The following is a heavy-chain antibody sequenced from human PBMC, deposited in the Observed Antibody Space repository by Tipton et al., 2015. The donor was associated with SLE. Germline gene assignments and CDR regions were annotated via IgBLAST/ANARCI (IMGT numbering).Heavy chain of an antibody. CDR3: ARGLNYYDSSGYYPFYYMDV. D-gene: IGHD3-22*01. CDR1: GGSISGDH. Sequence: TLSLTCTVSGGSISGDHWTWIRQPPGKGLEWIGYIYYTGATNYNPSLRSRVTISVDTSKNQFSLKLSSVTAADTAVYYCARGLNYYDSSGYYPFYYMDVWGKGTTVTVSS. J-gene: IGHJ6*03. V-gene: IGHV4-59*12. CDR2: IYYTGAT.